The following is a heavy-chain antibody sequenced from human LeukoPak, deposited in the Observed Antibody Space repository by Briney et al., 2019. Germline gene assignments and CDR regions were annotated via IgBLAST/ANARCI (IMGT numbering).Heavy chain of an antibody. D-gene: IGHD3-22*01. CDR1: GYTFSIYG. V-gene: IGHV1-18*01. Sequence: ASVRVSCKASGYTFSIYGFSWVRQAPGQGLEWMGWISVYNGNTNYAQKFQGRVTMTTDTSTSTAHMELRSLRSDDTAVYYCARVYDSSGNDAFDIWGQGTMVTVSS. CDR2: ISVYNGNT. J-gene: IGHJ3*02. CDR3: ARVYDSSGNDAFDI.